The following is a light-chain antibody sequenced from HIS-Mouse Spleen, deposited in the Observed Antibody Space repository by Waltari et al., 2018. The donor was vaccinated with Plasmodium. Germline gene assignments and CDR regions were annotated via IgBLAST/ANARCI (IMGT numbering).Light chain of an antibody. J-gene: IGLJ3*02. CDR3: CSYAGSSTWV. V-gene: IGLV2-23*01. CDR1: SSDVGSFNL. Sequence: SALTQPASVSPSPGQSITTSPTGTSSDVGSFNLVTWYQQHPVKAPKLMIYEGSKRPSGVSNRFSGSKSGNTASLTISGLQAEDEADYYCCSYAGSSTWVFGGGTKLTVL. CDR2: EGS.